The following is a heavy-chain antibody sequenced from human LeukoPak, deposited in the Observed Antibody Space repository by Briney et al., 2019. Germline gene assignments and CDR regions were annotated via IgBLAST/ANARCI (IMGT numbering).Heavy chain of an antibody. Sequence: TSQTLSLTCTVSGGSISSGGYYWSWIRQPPGKGLEWIGYIYYSGSTNYNPSLKSRVTISVDTSKNQFSLKLSSVTAADTAVYYCARAIGQWLKGCWFDPWGQGTLVTVSS. CDR2: IYYSGST. J-gene: IGHJ5*02. V-gene: IGHV4-61*08. CDR3: ARAIGQWLKGCWFDP. CDR1: GGSISSGGYY. D-gene: IGHD6-19*01.